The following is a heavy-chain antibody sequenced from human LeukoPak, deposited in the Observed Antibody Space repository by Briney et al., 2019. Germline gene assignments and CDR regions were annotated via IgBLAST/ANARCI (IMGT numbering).Heavy chain of an antibody. Sequence: QSGGSLRLSSAASGFTFSSYGMHWVRQAPGKGLEWVAVIWYDGSNKYYADSVKGRFTISRDNSKNTLYLQMNSLRAEDTAVYYCARDGAYYYDSSGYYFDYWGQGTLVTVSS. D-gene: IGHD3-22*01. CDR2: IWYDGSNK. V-gene: IGHV3-33*01. J-gene: IGHJ4*02. CDR1: GFTFSSYG. CDR3: ARDGAYYYDSSGYYFDY.